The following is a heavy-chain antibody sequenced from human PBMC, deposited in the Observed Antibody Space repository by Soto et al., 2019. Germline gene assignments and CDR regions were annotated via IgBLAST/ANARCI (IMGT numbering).Heavy chain of an antibody. D-gene: IGHD3-10*01. V-gene: IGHV3-30-3*01. CDR3: ARGLLWFGELFRPAYGMDV. J-gene: IGHJ6*02. Sequence: GGSLRLSCAASGFTFSSYAMHWVRQAPGKGLEWVAVISYDGSNKYYADSVKGRFTISRDNSKNTLYLQMNSLRAEDTAVYYCARGLLWFGELFRPAYGMDVWGQGTTVTV. CDR1: GFTFSSYA. CDR2: ISYDGSNK.